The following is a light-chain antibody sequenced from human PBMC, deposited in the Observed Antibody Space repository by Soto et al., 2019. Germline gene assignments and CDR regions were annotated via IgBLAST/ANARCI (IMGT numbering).Light chain of an antibody. Sequence: QSVLTQPPSVSAAPGQKVTISCSGSSSNIGNNYVSWYQQLPGTAPKLLIYDNNKRPSGIPDRFSGSKSGTSATLGITGLQTGDEADYYCGTWDSSLGAGRDVFGTGTKVTVL. CDR1: SSNIGNNY. CDR3: GTWDSSLGAGRDV. V-gene: IGLV1-51*01. J-gene: IGLJ1*01. CDR2: DNN.